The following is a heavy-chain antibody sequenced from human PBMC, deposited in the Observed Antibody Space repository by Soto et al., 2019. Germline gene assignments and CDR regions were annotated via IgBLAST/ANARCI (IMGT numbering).Heavy chain of an antibody. J-gene: IGHJ3*02. CDR2: INHSGGP. CDR1: GGSFSGYY. V-gene: IGHV4-34*01. D-gene: IGHD6-13*01. Sequence: SETLSLTCAVDGGSFSGYYWSWIRQFPGKGLEWIGEINHSGGPLYNPSLKSRVTISVDTSRNQFALKVISVTAADTAVYYCARRGSLKAFDIWGQGTKVTVSS. CDR3: ARRGSLKAFDI.